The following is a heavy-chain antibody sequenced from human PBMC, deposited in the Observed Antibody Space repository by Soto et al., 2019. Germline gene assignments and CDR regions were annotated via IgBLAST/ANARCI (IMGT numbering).Heavy chain of an antibody. CDR1: GYTFAAFF. Sequence: QVQLVQSGAEVKKPGASVKVSCKTSGYTFAAFFIHWIRQAPGQGLEWMGWINPTSGATVSAQMFQDRVTMTRDTSISTAYMELRGLKSDDTAVYYCTRDPDYGDYWGYFFDYWGQGTPVSVSS. V-gene: IGHV1-2*02. CDR2: INPTSGAT. J-gene: IGHJ4*02. CDR3: TRDPDYGDYWGYFFDY. D-gene: IGHD4-17*01.